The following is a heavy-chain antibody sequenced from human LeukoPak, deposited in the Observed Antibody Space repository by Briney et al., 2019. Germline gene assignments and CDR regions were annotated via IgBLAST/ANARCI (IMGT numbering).Heavy chain of an antibody. D-gene: IGHD3-16*01. CDR3: ARDAGGWFDP. Sequence: ASVKVSCKASGYTFTSHPISWVRQAPGQGLEWMGWISAYNGDTKYAQKFQGRVTMTTDTSTTTAYMELKSLRSDDTAVYYCARDAGGWFDPWGQGTLVTVSS. CDR1: GYTFTSHP. V-gene: IGHV1-18*01. CDR2: ISAYNGDT. J-gene: IGHJ5*02.